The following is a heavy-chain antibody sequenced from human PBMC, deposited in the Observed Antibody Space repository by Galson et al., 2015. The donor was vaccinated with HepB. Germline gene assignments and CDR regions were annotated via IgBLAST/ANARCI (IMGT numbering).Heavy chain of an antibody. D-gene: IGHD6-13*01. CDR2: IRSKAYGGTT. CDR3: TRDSSYSSSWYFNWFDP. J-gene: IGHJ5*02. CDR1: GFTFGGYA. Sequence: SLRLSCAASGFTFGGYAMSWFRQAPGKGLEWVGFIRSKAYGGTTEYAASVKGRFTISRDDSKSIAYLQMNSLKTEDTAVYYCTRDSSYSSSWYFNWFDPWGQGTLVTVSS. V-gene: IGHV3-49*03.